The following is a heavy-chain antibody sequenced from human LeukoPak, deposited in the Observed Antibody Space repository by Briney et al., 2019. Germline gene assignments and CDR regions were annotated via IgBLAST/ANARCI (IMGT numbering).Heavy chain of an antibody. CDR1: GYTFTGYY. J-gene: IGHJ3*02. D-gene: IGHD3-22*01. CDR2: INPNSGGT. CDR3: ASYYYDSSGYSLSYAFDI. V-gene: IGHV1-2*02. Sequence: ASVKVSCKASGYTFTGYYMHWVRQAPGQGLEWMGWINPNSGGTNYAQKFQGRVTMTRDTSISTAYMELSGLRSDDTAVYYCASYYYDSSGYSLSYAFDIWGQGTMVTVSS.